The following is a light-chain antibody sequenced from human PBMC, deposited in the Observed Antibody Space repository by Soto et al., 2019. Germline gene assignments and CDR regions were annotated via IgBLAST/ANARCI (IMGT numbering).Light chain of an antibody. Sequence: DIPLTQSPSTLSASVGDRVTITCRASQTISHWLAWYQQKPGKAPKLLIFDASNLDNGVPSRFSGSGSGTESLLTITVLQPDDFATYYCQQYNSYWTFGQGTKVEI. CDR1: QTISHW. CDR2: DAS. CDR3: QQYNSYWT. V-gene: IGKV1-5*01. J-gene: IGKJ1*01.